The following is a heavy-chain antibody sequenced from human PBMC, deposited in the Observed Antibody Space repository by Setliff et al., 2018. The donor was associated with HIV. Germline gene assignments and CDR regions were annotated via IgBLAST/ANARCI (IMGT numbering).Heavy chain of an antibody. CDR1: GFTFSSYA. D-gene: IGHD5-12*01. CDR3: ARVINGYSCFDY. J-gene: IGHJ4*02. CDR2: ISGSGGST. Sequence: TGGSLRLSCVASGFTFSSYAMSWVRQAPGKGLEWVSPISGSGGSTYYADSVKCRFTISRDNDKNTLYLQMNSLRSEDTAIYYCARVINGYSCFDYWGQGTLVTVSS. V-gene: IGHV3-23*01.